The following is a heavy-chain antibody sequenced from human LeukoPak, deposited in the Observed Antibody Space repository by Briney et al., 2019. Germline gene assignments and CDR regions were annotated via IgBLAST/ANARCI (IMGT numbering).Heavy chain of an antibody. Sequence: ASVKVSCKASGYTFTSYDINWVRQATGQGLEWMGWMNPNSGNTGYAQKFQGRVTMTRNTSISTAYMELSSLRSEDTAVYFCASSRGWLHFYWFDPWGQGTLVTVSS. CDR1: GYTFTSYD. J-gene: IGHJ5*02. V-gene: IGHV1-8*01. CDR3: ASSRGWLHFYWFDP. D-gene: IGHD5-12*01. CDR2: MNPNSGNT.